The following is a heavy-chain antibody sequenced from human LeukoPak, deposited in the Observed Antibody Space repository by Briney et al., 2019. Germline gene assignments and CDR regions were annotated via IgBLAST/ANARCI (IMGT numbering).Heavy chain of an antibody. D-gene: IGHD4-17*01. J-gene: IGHJ4*02. Sequence: GGSLRLSCAASGFTFYIYAMTWVRQAPGKGLEWVSTISGSGDSIYYADSVKGRFTISRDNSKNTLYLQMNSLRAEDTAVYYCAKVGNFGDYVTYFEYWGQGTLVTVSS. CDR3: AKVGNFGDYVTYFEY. CDR1: GFTFYIYA. V-gene: IGHV3-23*01. CDR2: ISGSGDSI.